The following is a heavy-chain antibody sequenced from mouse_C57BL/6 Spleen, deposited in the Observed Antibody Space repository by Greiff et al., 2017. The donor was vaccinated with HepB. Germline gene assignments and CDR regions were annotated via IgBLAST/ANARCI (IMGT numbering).Heavy chain of an antibody. CDR2: IWRGGST. V-gene: IGHV2-5*01. CDR1: GFSLTSYG. CDR3: AKETTMVTGYAMDY. Sequence: VKLQESGPGLVQPSQSLSITCTVSGFSLTSYGVHWVRQSPGKGLEWLGVIWRGGSTDYNAAFMSRLSITKDNSKSQVFFKMNSLQADDTAIYYCAKETTMVTGYAMDYWGQGTSVTVSS. J-gene: IGHJ4*01. D-gene: IGHD2-2*01.